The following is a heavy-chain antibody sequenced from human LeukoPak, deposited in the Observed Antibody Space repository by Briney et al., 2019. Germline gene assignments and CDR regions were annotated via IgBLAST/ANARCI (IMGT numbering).Heavy chain of an antibody. Sequence: GGSLRLSCAASGFTFSSYSMNWVRQPPGKGLEWVSSISSSSSYIYYADSVKGRFTISRDNAKNSLYLQMNSLRAEDTAVYYCAPDHGSGSYPFDYWGQGTLVTVSS. V-gene: IGHV3-21*01. CDR2: ISSSSSYI. CDR3: APDHGSGSYPFDY. D-gene: IGHD3-10*01. J-gene: IGHJ4*02. CDR1: GFTFSSYS.